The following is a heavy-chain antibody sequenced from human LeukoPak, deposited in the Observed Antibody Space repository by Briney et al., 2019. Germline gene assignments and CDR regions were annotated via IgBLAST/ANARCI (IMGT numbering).Heavy chain of an antibody. CDR3: ARARSVEDAFDI. J-gene: IGHJ3*02. CDR2: ISGSGGST. CDR1: GFTFSSYA. Sequence: GGSLRLSCAASGFTFSSYAMSWVRQAPGKGLEWVSAISGSGGSTYYADSVKGRFTISRDNSKNTLYLQMNSLRAEDTAVYYCARARSVEDAFDIWGQGTMVTVSS. V-gene: IGHV3-23*01. D-gene: IGHD2-15*01.